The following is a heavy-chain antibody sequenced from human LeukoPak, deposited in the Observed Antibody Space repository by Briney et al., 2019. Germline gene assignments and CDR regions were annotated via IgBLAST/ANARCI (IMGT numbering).Heavy chain of an antibody. D-gene: IGHD1-1*01. CDR1: GFTFSSYG. CDR2: IWYDGSDK. V-gene: IGHV3-33*01. Sequence: AGGSLRLSCAASGFTFSSYGMHWVRQAPGKGLEWVAVIWYDGSDKYYADSVKGRFTISRDNSKNTLYLQMNSLRAEDTAVYYCARDRNVDYFDYWGQGTLVTVAS. J-gene: IGHJ4*02. CDR3: ARDRNVDYFDY.